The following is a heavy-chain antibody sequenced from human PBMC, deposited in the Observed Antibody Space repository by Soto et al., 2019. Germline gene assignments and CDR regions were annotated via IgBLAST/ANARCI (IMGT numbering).Heavy chain of an antibody. CDR1: GYTFASCG. J-gene: IGHJ5*02. CDR2: ISACNGNT. Sequence: ASVKVSCKASGYTFASCGISWVRQAPGQGLEWMGWISACNGNTNYAQKLQGRVTMTTDTSTSTAYMELRSLRSDDTAVYYCARGAPKNWFDPWGQGTLVTVSS. V-gene: IGHV1-18*01. CDR3: ARGAPKNWFDP.